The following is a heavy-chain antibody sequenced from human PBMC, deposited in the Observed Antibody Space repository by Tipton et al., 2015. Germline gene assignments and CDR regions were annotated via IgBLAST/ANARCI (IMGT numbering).Heavy chain of an antibody. J-gene: IGHJ4*02. V-gene: IGHV4-59*07. CDR3: ARVPTYCSGGDCYSTVRFDY. CDR1: GGSISSYY. Sequence: TLSLTCIVSGGSISSYYWSWIRQPPGKGLEWIGYIYYSGSTSYNPSLKSRVTISVDTSKNQFSLRLTSVTAADTAVYYCARVPTYCSGGDCYSTVRFDYWGQGTLVSVSS. CDR2: IYYSGST. D-gene: IGHD2-15*01.